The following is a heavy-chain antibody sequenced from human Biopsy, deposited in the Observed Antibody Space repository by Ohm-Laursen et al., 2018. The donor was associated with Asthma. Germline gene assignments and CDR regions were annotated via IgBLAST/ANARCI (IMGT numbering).Heavy chain of an antibody. CDR2: ISYDGRNT. Sequence: SLRLSCAASGFTFDNYTMPWFRQAPGKGLEWVTIISYDGRNTYYANSVEGRFTISRDNSKNTLFLQMSSLRPEDTAVYYCARGGLHYYEYYGMDVWGQGTTVTVSS. V-gene: IGHV3-30*04. J-gene: IGHJ6*02. CDR3: ARGGLHYYEYYGMDV. D-gene: IGHD2-21*02. CDR1: GFTFDNYT.